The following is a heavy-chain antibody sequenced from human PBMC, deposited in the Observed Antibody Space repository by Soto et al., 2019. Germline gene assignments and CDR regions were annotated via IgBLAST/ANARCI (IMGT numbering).Heavy chain of an antibody. J-gene: IGHJ6*02. CDR2: IIPIFGAA. V-gene: IGHV1-69*06. CDR3: ARELYGSGSYTYYYYGMDV. D-gene: IGHD3-10*01. CDR1: GGTFSSYA. Sequence: ASVKVSCKASGGTFSSYAISWVRQAPGQGLEWMGGIIPIFGAANYAQKFQGRVTITADKSTSTAYMELSSLRSEDTAVYYCARELYGSGSYTYYYYGMDVWGQGTTVTVSS.